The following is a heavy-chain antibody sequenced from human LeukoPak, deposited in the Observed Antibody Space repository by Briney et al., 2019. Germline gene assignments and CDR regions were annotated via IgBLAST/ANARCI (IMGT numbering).Heavy chain of an antibody. V-gene: IGHV5-51*01. Sequence: GESLKISCKGSGFSFTSYWIGWVRQMPGKGLEWMGIIYPGDSATRYSPSFQGQVTISADKSICTAYLQWPSLKASDTAMYYCARHRGIAAAGIPYYYYYVMDVWGQGTTVTVSS. CDR2: IYPGDSAT. J-gene: IGHJ6*02. CDR3: ARHRGIAAAGIPYYYYYVMDV. D-gene: IGHD6-13*01. CDR1: GFSFTSYW.